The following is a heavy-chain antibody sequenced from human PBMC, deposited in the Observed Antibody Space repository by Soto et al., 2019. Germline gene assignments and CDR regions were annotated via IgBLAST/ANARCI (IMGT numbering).Heavy chain of an antibody. D-gene: IGHD2-21*01. CDR3: ARGRIVASIHDAFEI. CDR1: GYDFTSYG. V-gene: IGHV1-18*01. Sequence: QGQLLQSGDEVKKPGASVRVSCRASGYDFTSYGISWVRQAPGQGLEWVSWISAYNGKRDTAQKFQGRVTMTLDTSTDTADMELGDLTSAATAVYYCARGRIVASIHDAFEIWGQGTMVAVSS. J-gene: IGHJ3*02. CDR2: ISAYNGKR.